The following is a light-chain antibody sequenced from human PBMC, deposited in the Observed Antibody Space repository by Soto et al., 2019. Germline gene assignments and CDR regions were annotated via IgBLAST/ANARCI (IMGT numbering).Light chain of an antibody. J-gene: IGKJ3*01. V-gene: IGKV3-15*01. CDR2: GAF. CDR3: QQYGGSPFT. CDR1: QSVSSN. Sequence: EIVMTQSPVTLSVSPGERATLSCRASQSVSSNLAWYQQKPGQAPSLLIYGAFTRATGIPARFSGTGSGTEFTLTISSLQSEDFAVYYCQQYGGSPFTFGPGTKVEIK.